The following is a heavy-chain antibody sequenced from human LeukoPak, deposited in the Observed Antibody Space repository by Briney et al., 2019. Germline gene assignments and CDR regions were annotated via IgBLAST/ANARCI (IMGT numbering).Heavy chain of an antibody. CDR3: ARVDSESWAYRYTQGHYAFDI. Sequence: PGGSLRLSCAASGFTFSDYYMSWIRQAPGKGLEWVSYISSSGSTIYYPDSVKGRFTISRDNAKNSLYLQMNSLRAEDTAVYYCARVDSESWAYRYTQGHYAFDIWGQGTMVTVSS. CDR1: GFTFSDYY. D-gene: IGHD3-16*02. CDR2: ISSSGSTI. J-gene: IGHJ3*02. V-gene: IGHV3-11*04.